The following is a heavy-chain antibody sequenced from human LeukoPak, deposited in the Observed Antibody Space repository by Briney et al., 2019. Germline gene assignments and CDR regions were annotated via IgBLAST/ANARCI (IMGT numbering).Heavy chain of an antibody. Sequence: ASVNVSCKASGFTFTGYYIHWVRQAPGQGLEWMGWINPNSGGTNYAQKFQGRVTMTRDTSISTAYMELSRLRSDDTAVYYCAGQRGGGTFDPWGQGTLVTVSS. CDR2: INPNSGGT. D-gene: IGHD2-15*01. V-gene: IGHV1-2*02. J-gene: IGHJ5*02. CDR1: GFTFTGYY. CDR3: AGQRGGGTFDP.